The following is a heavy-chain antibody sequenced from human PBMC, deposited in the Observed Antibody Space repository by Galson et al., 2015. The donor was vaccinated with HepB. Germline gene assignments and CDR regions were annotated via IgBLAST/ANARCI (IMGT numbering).Heavy chain of an antibody. V-gene: IGHV3-7*03. J-gene: IGHJ4*02. D-gene: IGHD6-19*01. Sequence: SLRLSCAASRFTFSTYWMHWVRQAPGKGLEWVASIKPDGTVQVYVDSVKGRFTISRDNAKNSLSLQMNSLRVEDTAAYYCARDRDGGWSYDCWGQGTLVTVSS. CDR2: IKPDGTVQ. CDR3: ARDRDGGWSYDC. CDR1: RFTFSTYW.